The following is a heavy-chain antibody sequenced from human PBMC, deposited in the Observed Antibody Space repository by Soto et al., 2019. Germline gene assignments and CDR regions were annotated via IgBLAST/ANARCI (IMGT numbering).Heavy chain of an antibody. CDR3: ARDAREKYGDYGYYYHDGMDV. Sequence: ASVKVSCKASGYTFTSYGLSWVRQAPGQGLEWMGWISAYNGNTNYAQKLQGRVTMTTDTSTSTASMELRSLKSDDTAVYYCARDAREKYGDYGYYYHDGMDVWGQGTTVTVSS. CDR2: ISAYNGNT. J-gene: IGHJ6*02. V-gene: IGHV1-18*01. D-gene: IGHD4-17*01. CDR1: GYTFTSYG.